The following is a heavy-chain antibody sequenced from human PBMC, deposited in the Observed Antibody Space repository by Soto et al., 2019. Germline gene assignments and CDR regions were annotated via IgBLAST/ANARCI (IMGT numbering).Heavy chain of an antibody. J-gene: IGHJ4*02. CDR2: ISNSGST. CDR1: GGSISSYY. CDR3: AIEYSSSPPYYPIGY. D-gene: IGHD6-6*01. Sequence: QLQLQESGPGLVKPSETLSLTCTVSGGSISSYYWSWIRQPPGKGLEWIGYISNSGSTNYNPSLESRVTISVDTSKNQFSLKLSSVTAADTAVYYCAIEYSSSPPYYPIGYWGQGTLVTVSS. V-gene: IGHV4-59*01.